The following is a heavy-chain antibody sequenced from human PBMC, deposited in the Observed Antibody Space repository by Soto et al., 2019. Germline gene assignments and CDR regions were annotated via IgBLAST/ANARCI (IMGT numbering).Heavy chain of an antibody. CDR1: GFTFSSSA. CDR3: AAFDPGPMGFDP. Sequence: GASVKVSCNASGFTFSSSAVQWLRQARAQRLEWIGKIVVDSGKTNYAQMFQERVTITRDMSTSTAYMGLSRLRSEYTAFYYCAAFDPGPMGFDPWGQGNLVTVSS. D-gene: IGHD3-9*01. V-gene: IGHV1-58*01. J-gene: IGHJ5*02. CDR2: IVVDSGKT.